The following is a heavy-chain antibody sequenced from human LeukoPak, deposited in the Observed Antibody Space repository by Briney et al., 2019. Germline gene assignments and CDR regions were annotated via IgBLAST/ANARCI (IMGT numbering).Heavy chain of an antibody. Sequence: GGSLRLSCAASGFTFSSCWMSWVRQAPGKGLEWVANIKQDGSEKYYVDSVKGRFTISRDNAKNTLYLQMNSLRAEDTAVYYCARGDSSGWYGYFHHWGQGTLVTVSS. CDR3: ARGDSSGWYGYFHH. D-gene: IGHD6-19*01. J-gene: IGHJ1*01. CDR1: GFTFSSCW. V-gene: IGHV3-7*01. CDR2: IKQDGSEK.